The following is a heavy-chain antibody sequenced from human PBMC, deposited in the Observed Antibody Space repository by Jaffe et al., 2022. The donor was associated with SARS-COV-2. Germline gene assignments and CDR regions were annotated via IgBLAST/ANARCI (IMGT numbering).Heavy chain of an antibody. CDR3: ARAVTTLYYYYYYMDV. D-gene: IGHD4-17*01. CDR1: GGSFSGYY. J-gene: IGHJ6*03. V-gene: IGHV4-34*01. Sequence: QVQLQQWGAGLLKPSETLSLTCAVYGGSFSGYYWSWIRQPPGKGLEWIGEINHSGSTNYNPSLKSRVTISVDTSKNQFSLKLSSVTAADTAVYYCARAVTTLYYYYYYMDVWGKGTTVTVSS. CDR2: INHSGST.